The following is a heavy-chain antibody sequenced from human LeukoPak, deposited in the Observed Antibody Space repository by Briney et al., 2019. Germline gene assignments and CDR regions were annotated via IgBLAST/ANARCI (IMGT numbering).Heavy chain of an antibody. CDR2: ISSNGVST. CDR1: GFTFSSYG. J-gene: IGHJ4*02. CDR3: ARERRDGYKSVDY. V-gene: IGHV3-64*01. Sequence: GGSLRLPCAASGFTFSSYGMHWVRQAPGQGLEYVSPISSNGVSTYYANSVKGRFTISRDNSKNTLYLQMGSLRTEDMAFYYCARERRDGYKSVDYWGQGTLVTVSS. D-gene: IGHD5-24*01.